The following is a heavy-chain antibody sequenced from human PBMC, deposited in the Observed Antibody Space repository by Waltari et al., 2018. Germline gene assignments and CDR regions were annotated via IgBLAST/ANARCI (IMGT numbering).Heavy chain of an antibody. CDR2: ISAYNGNT. J-gene: IGHJ4*02. CDR1: GYTVTSSG. Sequence: QLVPAGAEVKKTVASVKVSCQASGYTVTSSGIRWMRQAPGQGLEWMGWISAYNGNTNYAQKLKGRVTMTTDTSTSTAYMEMRILRCDDRDGYYCARDGVITFGGAKRRGDYWGQGTLVTVSS. V-gene: IGHV1-18*01. CDR3: ARDGVITFGGAKRRGDY. D-gene: IGHD3-16*01.